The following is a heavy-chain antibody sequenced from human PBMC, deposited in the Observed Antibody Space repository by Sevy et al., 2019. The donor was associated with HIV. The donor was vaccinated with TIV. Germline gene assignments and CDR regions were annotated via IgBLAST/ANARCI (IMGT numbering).Heavy chain of an antibody. Sequence: SETLSLTCTVSGGSISSGGYYWSWIRQHPGKGLEWIGYIYYSGSTYYNPSLKSRVTISVDTAKNQFSLKRSSVTAADTAVYYCARDTSPYYYGSGSENNYFDYWGQGTLVTVSS. D-gene: IGHD3-10*01. CDR1: GGSISSGGYY. CDR3: ARDTSPYYYGSGSENNYFDY. J-gene: IGHJ4*02. V-gene: IGHV4-31*03. CDR2: IYYSGST.